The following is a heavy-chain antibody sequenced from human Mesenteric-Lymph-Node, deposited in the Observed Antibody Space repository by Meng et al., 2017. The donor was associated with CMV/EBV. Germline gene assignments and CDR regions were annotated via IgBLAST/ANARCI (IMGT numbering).Heavy chain of an antibody. Sequence: GESLKISCAASGFIFSDYYMDWVRQAPGKGLEWVGRSRKKTNDYTTEYAASVKGRFTISRDDSKNSLYLQMKSLKNEDTAVYYCARTNPGDALDIWGQGTMVTVSS. V-gene: IGHV3-72*01. J-gene: IGHJ3*02. CDR3: ARTNPGDALDI. CDR1: GFIFSDYY. CDR2: SRKKTNDYTT.